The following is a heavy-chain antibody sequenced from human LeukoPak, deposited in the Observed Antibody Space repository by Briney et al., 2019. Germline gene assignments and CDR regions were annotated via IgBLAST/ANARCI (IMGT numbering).Heavy chain of an antibody. V-gene: IGHV4-34*01. D-gene: IGHD2-15*01. Sequence: PSETLSLTCAVYGGSFSGYYWSWIRQPPGKGLEWIGEINHSGSTNYNPSLKSRVTISVDTSKNQFSLKLSSVTAADTAVYYCASGTDSQGYWGQGTLVTVSS. CDR3: ASGTDSQGY. CDR1: GGSFSGYY. J-gene: IGHJ4*02. CDR2: INHSGST.